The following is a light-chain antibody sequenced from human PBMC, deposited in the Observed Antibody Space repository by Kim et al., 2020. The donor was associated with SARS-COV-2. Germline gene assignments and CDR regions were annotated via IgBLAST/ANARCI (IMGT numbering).Light chain of an antibody. V-gene: IGLV3-21*04. CDR3: QVWDSSSDHPNWV. J-gene: IGLJ3*02. CDR1: NIGSKS. CDR2: YDS. Sequence: SYELTQPPSGSVAPGKTARITCGGNNIGSKSVHWYQQKPGQAPVLVIYYDSDRPSGIPERFSGSNSGNTATLTIRRVEAGDEADYYCQVWDSSSDHPNWVFGGGTQLTVL.